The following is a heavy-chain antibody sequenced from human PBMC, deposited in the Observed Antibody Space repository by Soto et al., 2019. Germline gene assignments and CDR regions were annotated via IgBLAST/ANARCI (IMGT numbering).Heavy chain of an antibody. D-gene: IGHD3-16*01. CDR3: ARYLGEPYYLFDY. J-gene: IGHJ4*02. CDR2: IYYSGST. V-gene: IGHV4-59*01. CDR1: GGSISSYY. Sequence: SETLSLTCTVSGGSISSYYWSWIRQPPGKGLEWIGYIYYSGSTNYNPSLKSRVTISVDTSKNQFSLKLSSVTAADTAVYYCARYLGEPYYLFDYWGQGTLVTVSS.